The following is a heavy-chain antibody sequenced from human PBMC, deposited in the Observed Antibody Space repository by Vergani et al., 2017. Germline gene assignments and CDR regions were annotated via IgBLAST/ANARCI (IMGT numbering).Heavy chain of an antibody. CDR2: IHTSGST. J-gene: IGHJ3*02. D-gene: IGHD1-26*01. Sequence: QVQLQESGPGLVKPSQTLSLTCTVSGGSISSGSYYWSWIRQPAGQGLEWIGRIHTSGSTNYNPSLKRRVTISVDTSKNQFSLKLSSVTAADTAVYYCARALGNYYADRYAFDIWGQGTMVTVSS. V-gene: IGHV4-61*02. CDR3: ARALGNYYADRYAFDI. CDR1: GGSISSGSYY.